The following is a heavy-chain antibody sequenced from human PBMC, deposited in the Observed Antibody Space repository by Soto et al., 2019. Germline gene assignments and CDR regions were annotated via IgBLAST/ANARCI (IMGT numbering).Heavy chain of an antibody. V-gene: IGHV4-30-4*01. CDR3: AREGYYYDSSGYAPHDAFDI. CDR2: IYYSGST. Sequence: SETLSLTCTVSGGSISSGDYYWSWIRQPPGKGLEWIGYIYYSGSTYYNPSLKSRVTISVDTSKNQFSLKLSSVTAADTAVYYCAREGYYYDSSGYAPHDAFDIWGQGTMVTVSS. J-gene: IGHJ3*02. CDR1: GGSISSGDYY. D-gene: IGHD3-22*01.